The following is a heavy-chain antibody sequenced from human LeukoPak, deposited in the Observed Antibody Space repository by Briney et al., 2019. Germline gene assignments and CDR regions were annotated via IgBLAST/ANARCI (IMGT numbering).Heavy chain of an antibody. CDR3: AKTALGFGSGSYYFWLDP. J-gene: IGHJ5*02. Sequence: PSETLSLTCTVFGGSISSYYWSWIRQPPGKGLEWIGYIYTSGSTNYNPSLKSRVTISVDTSKNQFSLKLSSVTAADTAVYYCAKTALGFGSGSYYFWLDPWGQGTLVTVSS. V-gene: IGHV4-4*09. D-gene: IGHD3-10*01. CDR1: GGSISSYY. CDR2: IYTSGST.